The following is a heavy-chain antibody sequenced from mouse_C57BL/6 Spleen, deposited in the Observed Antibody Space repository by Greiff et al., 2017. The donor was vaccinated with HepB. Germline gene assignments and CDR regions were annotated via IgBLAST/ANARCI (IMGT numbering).Heavy chain of an antibody. CDR2: IYPRSGNT. CDR3: ARGDCDEDYFDY. V-gene: IGHV1-81*01. CDR1: GYTFTSYG. J-gene: IGHJ2*01. Sequence: QVQLQQSGAELARPGASVKLSCKASGYTFTSYGISWVKQRTGQGLEWIGEIYPRSGNTYYNEKFKGKATLTADKSSSTAYMELRSLTSEDSAVYFCARGDCDEDYFDYWGQGTTLTVSS.